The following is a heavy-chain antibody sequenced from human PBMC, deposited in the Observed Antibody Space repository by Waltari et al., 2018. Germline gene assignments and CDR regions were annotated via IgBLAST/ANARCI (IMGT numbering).Heavy chain of an antibody. CDR2: ISSDGSGK. CDR3: AKAGGIYNYPLDP. V-gene: IGHV3-30*18. Sequence: QVEESGGGVVQPGGSLRLSCVASGYPFNNYGMHWVRQAPGKGLGWRAVISSDGSGKYYADSMKGRFTMSRDNSKNTVYLQMNSLRPEDTAVYYCAKAGGIYNYPLDPWGQGTLVTVSS. CDR1: GYPFNNYG. J-gene: IGHJ5*02. D-gene: IGHD1-26*01.